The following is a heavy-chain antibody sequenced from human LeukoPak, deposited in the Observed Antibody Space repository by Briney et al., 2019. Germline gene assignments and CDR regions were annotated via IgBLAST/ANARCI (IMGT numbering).Heavy chain of an antibody. CDR1: PLTLHSYS. D-gene: IGHD4/OR15-4a*01. CDR2: ISSSSTYI. CDR3: ARVRFAGPQAFDI. J-gene: IGHJ3*02. Sequence: PGGSLRLSCAASPLTLHSYSLKLVRPAPGKGLEVGSSISSSSTYINYADSVKGRFTISRDNAKNSMALQMNSLRAEDTAVYYCARVRFAGPQAFDIWGQGTMVTVAS. V-gene: IGHV3-21*01.